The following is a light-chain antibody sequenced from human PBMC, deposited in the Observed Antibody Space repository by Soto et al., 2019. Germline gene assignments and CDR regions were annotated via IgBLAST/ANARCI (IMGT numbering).Light chain of an antibody. J-gene: IGKJ5*01. V-gene: IGKV2-30*01. CDR1: QSLVYSDGNTY. Sequence: DVVMTQSPLSLPVTLGQPASISCRSSQSLVYSDGNTYLNWCQQRPGQSPRRLIYNVSNRASGVPDRFSGSGSGTDFTLRISRVEAEDVGVYYCMQGTRWSRTFGQGTQLEIK. CDR2: NVS. CDR3: MQGTRWSRT.